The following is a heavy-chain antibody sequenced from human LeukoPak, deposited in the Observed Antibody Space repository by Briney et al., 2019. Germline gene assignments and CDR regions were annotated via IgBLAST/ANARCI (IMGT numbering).Heavy chain of an antibody. Sequence: PSQTLSLTCGVSGGSISSGGYSWSWIRQPPGKGLEWIGHIYHSGSTHYNPSLKSRVTISVDRSKNQFSLNLSSVTAADTAVYYCVRDSLPSFAAVDWGQGILVTVSS. V-gene: IGHV4-30-2*01. CDR3: VRDSLPSFAAVD. D-gene: IGHD6-19*01. CDR2: IYHSGST. J-gene: IGHJ4*02. CDR1: GGSISSGGYS.